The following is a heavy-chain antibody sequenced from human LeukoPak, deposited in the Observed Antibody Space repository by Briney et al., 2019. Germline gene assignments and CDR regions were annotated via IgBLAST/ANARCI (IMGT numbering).Heavy chain of an antibody. CDR3: ARVDWMIGAFDI. CDR1: GFTFSTYS. Sequence: GGSLRLSCAASGFTFSTYSMNWVRQAPGKGLEWVSYITSSSSTIYYADSVRGRFTISRDNAKNSLYLQMNSLRDEDTAVYYCARVDWMIGAFDIWGQGTMVTFSS. D-gene: IGHD3-22*01. V-gene: IGHV3-48*02. CDR2: ITSSSSTI. J-gene: IGHJ3*02.